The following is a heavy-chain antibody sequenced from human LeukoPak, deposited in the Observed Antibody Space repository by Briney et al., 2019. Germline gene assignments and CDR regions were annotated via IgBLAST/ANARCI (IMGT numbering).Heavy chain of an antibody. J-gene: IGHJ4*02. Sequence: PVGTLRLSCAASGVTFSSYGMHWVRHAPGQGLEWVAVISYDGSNKYYADSVKGRFTISRDNSKNTLYLQMNSLRAEDTAVYYCAKGLAVAGTEGYYFDYWGQGTLVTVSS. CDR2: ISYDGSNK. CDR3: AKGLAVAGTEGYYFDY. D-gene: IGHD6-19*01. CDR1: GVTFSSYG. V-gene: IGHV3-30*18.